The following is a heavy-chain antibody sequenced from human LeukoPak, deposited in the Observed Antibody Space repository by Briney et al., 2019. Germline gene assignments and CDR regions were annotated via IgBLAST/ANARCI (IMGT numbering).Heavy chain of an antibody. V-gene: IGHV4-34*01. CDR2: INHGGST. Sequence: PSETLSLTCAVYGGSLSAYYWTWIRQPPGKGLEWIGEINHGGSTNYNPSLKSLVTISIDTSKNQFSLKLSSVTAADTAFYYCARYLDYGGNSRVFQHWGQGTLVTVSS. J-gene: IGHJ1*01. D-gene: IGHD4-23*01. CDR1: GGSLSAYY. CDR3: ARYLDYGGNSRVFQH.